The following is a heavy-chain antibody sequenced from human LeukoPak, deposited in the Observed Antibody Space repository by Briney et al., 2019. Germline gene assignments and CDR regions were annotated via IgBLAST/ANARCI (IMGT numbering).Heavy chain of an antibody. CDR3: ARPADSSGWYSPSDY. J-gene: IGHJ4*02. CDR1: GYTFTGYY. D-gene: IGHD6-19*01. CDR2: INPNSGGT. Sequence: ASVKVSCKASGYTFTGYYMHWVRQAPGQGLEWMGWINPNSGGTNYAQKFQGRVTMTRDTSISTAHMELSRLRSDDTAVYYCARPADSSGWYSPSDYWGQGTLVTVSS. V-gene: IGHV1-2*02.